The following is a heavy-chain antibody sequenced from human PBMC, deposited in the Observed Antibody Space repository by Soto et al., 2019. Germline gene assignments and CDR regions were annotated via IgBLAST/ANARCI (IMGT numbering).Heavy chain of an antibody. D-gene: IGHD2-8*01. V-gene: IGHV1-2*04. Sequence: ASVKVSCKASGYSFTDYHIHWVRQAPGQGLEWLGRINPKSGGTSTAQKFQGWVTMTTDTSISTASMELTRLTSDDTAIYYCARGDSTDCSNGVCSFFYNHDMNVWGQGTTVTVSS. CDR1: GYSFTDYH. CDR2: INPKSGGT. J-gene: IGHJ6*02. CDR3: ARGDSTDCSNGVCSFFYNHDMNV.